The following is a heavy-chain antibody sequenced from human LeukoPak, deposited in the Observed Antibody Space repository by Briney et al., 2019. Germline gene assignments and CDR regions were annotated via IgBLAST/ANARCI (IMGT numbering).Heavy chain of an antibody. CDR3: AREATVVNDDAFDI. J-gene: IGHJ3*02. CDR2: IYYSGST. V-gene: IGHV4-59*01. Sequence: SETLSLTCAVYGGSFSGYYWSWIRQPPGKGLEWIGYIYYSGSTNYNPSLKSRVTISVDTSKNQFSLKLSSVTAADTAVYYCAREATVVNDDAFDIWGQGTMVTVSS. CDR1: GGSFSGYY. D-gene: IGHD4-23*01.